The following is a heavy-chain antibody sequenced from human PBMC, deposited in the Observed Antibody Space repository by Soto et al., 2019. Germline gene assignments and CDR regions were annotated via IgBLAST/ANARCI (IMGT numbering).Heavy chain of an antibody. V-gene: IGHV4-39*01. CDR2: INHIGST. Sequence: QLQLQESGPGRVKPSETLSLTCRVSDGSMNSDSSYWGWIRQPPGKGLEWIGVINHIGSTYHNSSLKGRVTMSVDASRNQFSLKLTSMTAADTAVYYCARLGGYVSVGYYYLWDSWGQGTLVTVSS. CDR3: ARLGGYVSVGYYYLWDS. D-gene: IGHD3-22*01. CDR1: DGSMNSDSSY. J-gene: IGHJ4*02.